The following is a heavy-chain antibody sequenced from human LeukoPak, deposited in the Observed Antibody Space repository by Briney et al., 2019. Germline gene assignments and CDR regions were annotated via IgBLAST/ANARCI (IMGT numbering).Heavy chain of an antibody. V-gene: IGHV1-18*01. D-gene: IGHD1-26*01. J-gene: IGHJ6*02. CDR3: ARDHPSFRGSPTHYSYGMDV. Sequence: ASVKVSCKTSGYTFINFGITWVRQAPGQGLEWIGWISGNNGNSNYAQKLQGRVTMTTDTSTSTVYMELRSLRSDDTAVYYCARDHPSFRGSPTHYSYGMDVWGQGTTVTVSS. CDR1: GYTFINFG. CDR2: ISGNNGNS.